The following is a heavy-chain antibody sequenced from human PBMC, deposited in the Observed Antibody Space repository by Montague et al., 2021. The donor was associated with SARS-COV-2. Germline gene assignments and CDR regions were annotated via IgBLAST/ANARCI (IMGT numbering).Heavy chain of an antibody. J-gene: IGHJ4*02. CDR1: GGSISSSNW. Sequence: SETLSLTCAVSGGSISSSNWWSWVRQPPGKGLEWIGEIHHSGSTNYNPSLKGRVSISIDTTKNQFSLKLNSVTAADTAVYYCARDRGLGVAENFDCWGQGALVTVSS. V-gene: IGHV4-4*02. CDR3: ARDRGLGVAENFDC. CDR2: IHHSGST. D-gene: IGHD3-10*01.